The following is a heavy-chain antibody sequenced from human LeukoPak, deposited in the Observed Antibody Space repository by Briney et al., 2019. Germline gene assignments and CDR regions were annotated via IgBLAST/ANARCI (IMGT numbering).Heavy chain of an antibody. D-gene: IGHD2-2*01. CDR1: GYTFTGYY. J-gene: IGHJ4*02. CDR2: INPNSGGT. Sequence: GASVKVSCKASGYTFTGYYMHWVRQAPGQGLEWMGRINPNSGGTNYAQKFQGRVTMARDTSISTAFMELTRLRSDDTAVYYCARDYRSSTSCLFDYWGQGTLVTVSS. CDR3: ARDYRSSTSCLFDY. V-gene: IGHV1-2*06.